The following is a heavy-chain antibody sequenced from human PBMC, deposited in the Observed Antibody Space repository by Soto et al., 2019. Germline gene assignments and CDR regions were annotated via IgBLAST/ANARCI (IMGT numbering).Heavy chain of an antibody. CDR1: GFTFTSSA. D-gene: IGHD6-6*01. CDR2: IVVGSGNT. J-gene: IGHJ6*02. CDR3: AGTYSSSSLYYYYYGTDV. V-gene: IGHV1-58*01. Sequence: GASVQVSCKASGFTFTSSAVQWVRQARGQRLEWIGWIVVGSGNTNYAQKFQERVTITRDMSTSTAYMELSSLRSEDTAMYYCAGTYSSSSLYYYYYGTDVWGQRTMVTGSS.